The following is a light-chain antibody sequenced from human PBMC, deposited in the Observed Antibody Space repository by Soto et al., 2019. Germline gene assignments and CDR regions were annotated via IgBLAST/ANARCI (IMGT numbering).Light chain of an antibody. Sequence: ALTQYPGTLSLSPGDSATLSCRASQSVSNNYLAWYQQKPGQAPRLLIYAASNRATGIPDRFSGSGSGTDFTLTIRRLEPEDFAVYYCQQYGSSGTFGQGTKVDI. V-gene: IGKV3-20*01. CDR3: QQYGSSGT. J-gene: IGKJ1*01. CDR1: QSVSNNY. CDR2: AAS.